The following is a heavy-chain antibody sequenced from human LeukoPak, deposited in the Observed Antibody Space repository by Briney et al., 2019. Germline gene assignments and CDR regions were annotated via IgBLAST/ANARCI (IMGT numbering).Heavy chain of an antibody. CDR3: ARHLEKDIVPDWLDP. V-gene: IGHV4-39*01. Sequence: SETLSLTCAVSGGSISSSSYYWGWIRQPPGKGLEWIGSIYYSGSTYYNPSLKSRVTISVDTSKNQFSLKLSSVTAADTAVYYCARHLEKDIVPDWLDPWGQGTLVTVSS. D-gene: IGHD2-8*01. CDR2: IYYSGST. J-gene: IGHJ5*02. CDR1: GGSISSSSYY.